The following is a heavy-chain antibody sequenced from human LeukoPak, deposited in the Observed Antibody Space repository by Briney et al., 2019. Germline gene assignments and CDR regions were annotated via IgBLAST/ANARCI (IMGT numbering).Heavy chain of an antibody. Sequence: GGSLRLSCAAPGFTFSSYAMHWVRQAPGKGLEWVAVISYDGSNKYYADSVKGQFTISRDNSKNTLYLQMNSLRAEDTAVYYCARDPTSGGWYEGYFDYWGQGTPVTVSS. D-gene: IGHD6-19*01. V-gene: IGHV3-30-3*01. J-gene: IGHJ4*02. CDR3: ARDPTSGGWYEGYFDY. CDR1: GFTFSSYA. CDR2: ISYDGSNK.